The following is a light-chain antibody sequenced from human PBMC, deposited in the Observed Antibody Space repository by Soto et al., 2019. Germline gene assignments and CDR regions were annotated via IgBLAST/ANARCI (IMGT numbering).Light chain of an antibody. V-gene: IGKV1-5*03. J-gene: IGKJ1*01. Sequence: DIQMTQSPSTLSASVGDRVTITCRGSQSISSWLAWYQQKPGKAPKLLIYEASSSEIGVPPRFSGSGFGTEFTLTISSLQPDDFATYYCQHYKESSTFGQGTRLEIK. CDR1: QSISSW. CDR2: EAS. CDR3: QHYKESST.